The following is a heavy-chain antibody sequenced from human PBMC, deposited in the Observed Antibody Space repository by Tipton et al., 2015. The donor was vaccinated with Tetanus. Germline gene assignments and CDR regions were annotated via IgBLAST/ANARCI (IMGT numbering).Heavy chain of an antibody. CDR2: VSYSGRT. D-gene: IGHD3-22*01. Sequence: TLSLTCTVSGGSMSTYYWSWIRQPPGKGLEWLAYVSYSGRTNSNYFLKSRITVSQDAPKNHFSLKLNSVTAADTAVYYCARRGDYVFYYESSGYLWGAAFDIWGQGTMVSVS. CDR3: ARRGDYVFYYESSGYLWGAAFDI. J-gene: IGHJ3*02. CDR1: GGSMSTYY. V-gene: IGHV4-59*08.